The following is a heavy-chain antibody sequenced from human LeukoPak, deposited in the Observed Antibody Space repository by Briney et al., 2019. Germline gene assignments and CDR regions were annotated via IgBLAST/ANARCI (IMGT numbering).Heavy chain of an antibody. CDR3: TRVGRFYDSSGYYAEDI. V-gene: IGHV3-49*04. CDR1: GFTFGDFP. D-gene: IGHD3-22*01. Sequence: SLRLSCATSGFTFGDFPMSWVRPAPAKGLEGVGFIRSKVYGGTRTTEYAASAIGRFTISRDDSKSIAYLQMNSLKTEDTAVYYCTRVGRFYDSSGYYAEDIWGQGTMVTVSS. J-gene: IGHJ3*02. CDR2: IRSKVYGGTRTT.